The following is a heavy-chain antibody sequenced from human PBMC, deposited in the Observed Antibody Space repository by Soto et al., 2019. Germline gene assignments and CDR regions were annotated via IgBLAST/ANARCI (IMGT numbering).Heavy chain of an antibody. CDR2: IYHSGTT. V-gene: IGHV4-38-2*02. CDR1: GFSISSGYF. CDR3: AREIAVAGTGVSWFDP. D-gene: IGHD6-19*01. J-gene: IGHJ5*02. Sequence: PSETLSLTCAVSGFSISSGYFWGWIRQPPGKGPEWLGSIYHSGTTYYNPSVKGRVTISVDTSKNQFSLKLSSVTAADTAVYYCAREIAVAGTGVSWFDPWGQGTLVTVSS.